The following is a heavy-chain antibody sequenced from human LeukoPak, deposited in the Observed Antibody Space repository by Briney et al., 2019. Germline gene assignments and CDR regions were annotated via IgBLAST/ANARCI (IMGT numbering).Heavy chain of an antibody. V-gene: IGHV5-51*01. CDR3: ARHSGSYPGGSLFDY. CDR1: GYSFTSYW. Sequence: LGESLKISCKGSGYSFTSYWIGWVRQMPGKGLEWMGIIYPGDSDTRYSPSFQGQVTISADKSISTAYLQWSSLKASDTAMYYCARHSGSYPGGSLFDYWGQGTLVTVSS. D-gene: IGHD1-26*01. CDR2: IYPGDSDT. J-gene: IGHJ4*02.